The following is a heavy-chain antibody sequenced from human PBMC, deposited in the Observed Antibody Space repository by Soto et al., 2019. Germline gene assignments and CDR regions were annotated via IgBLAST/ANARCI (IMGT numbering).Heavy chain of an antibody. CDR1: GYTLTDYG. CDR2: ISGYNGNT. V-gene: IGHV1-18*01. J-gene: IGHJ6*02. CDR3: AREGQAPYYYYGMDV. Sequence: ASVKVSCNASGYTLTDYGFSWVRQAPGQGLEWMGWISGYNGNTKYAEKFQGRVTMTTDTSTSTAHMELRSLRSDDTAVYYCAREGQAPYYYYGMDVWGQGTAVTVSS.